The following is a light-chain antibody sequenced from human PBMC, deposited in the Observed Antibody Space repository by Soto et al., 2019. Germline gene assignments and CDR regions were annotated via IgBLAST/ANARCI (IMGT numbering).Light chain of an antibody. V-gene: IGLV1-47*01. J-gene: IGLJ3*02. CDR2: RNN. CDR1: SSNIGNNY. Sequence: QSVLTQPPSASGTPGQRVTISCSGSSSNIGNNYVYWYQHLPGTAPNLLMYRNNQRPSGVPDRFSACKSGTSASLAISGLRSEDEAAYYCAAWDDSLSALVFGGGSKLTVL. CDR3: AAWDDSLSALV.